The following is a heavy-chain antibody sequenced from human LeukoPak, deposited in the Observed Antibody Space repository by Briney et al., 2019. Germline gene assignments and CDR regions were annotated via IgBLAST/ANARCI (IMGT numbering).Heavy chain of an antibody. D-gene: IGHD3-10*01. CDR2: IYPGDSDT. J-gene: IGHJ5*02. V-gene: IGHV5-51*01. CDR3: ARHYYYGSGRYNWFDP. Sequence: GESLKISCKGSGYSFTSYWIGWVRQMPGKGLEWMGIIYPGDSDTRYSPSFQGQVTISADKSISTAYLQWSSLKASDTAMYYCARHYYYGSGRYNWFDPWGQGTLVTVSS. CDR1: GYSFTSYW.